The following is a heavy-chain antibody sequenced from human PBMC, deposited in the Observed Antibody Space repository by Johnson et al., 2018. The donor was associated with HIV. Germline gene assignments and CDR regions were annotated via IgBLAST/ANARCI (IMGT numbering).Heavy chain of an antibody. CDR2: ISYDGTNK. CDR1: GFTFSSYD. CDR3: ARDQRGDIIPTTYDAFDI. Sequence: QVQLVESGGCVVQPGRSLRLSCAASGFTFSSYDMHWVRQAPGKGLEWVAVISYDGTNKYSADSVKGRFTISRDNSKNTLYLQMNSLRAEDTAVYYCARDQRGDIIPTTYDAFDIWGQGTMVTVSS. J-gene: IGHJ3*02. D-gene: IGHD5-12*01. V-gene: IGHV3-30-3*01.